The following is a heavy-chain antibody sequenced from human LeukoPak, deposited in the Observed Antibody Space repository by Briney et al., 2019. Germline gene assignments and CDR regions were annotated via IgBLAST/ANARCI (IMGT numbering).Heavy chain of an antibody. Sequence: GGSLRLSCAASGFTFSSYWMHWVRKAPGKGLGWVSRINSDGSSTSYADSVKGRFTIHRDNAKTTLYLKMNGLRAEATAVYYCARDGEVAGIGLDYWGEGDLVTVSS. CDR3: ARDGEVAGIGLDY. V-gene: IGHV3-74*01. J-gene: IGHJ4*02. CDR1: GFTFSSYW. CDR2: INSDGSST. D-gene: IGHD6-19*01.